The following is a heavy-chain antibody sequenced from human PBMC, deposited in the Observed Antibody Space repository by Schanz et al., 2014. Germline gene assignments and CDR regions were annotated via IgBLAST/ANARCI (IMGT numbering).Heavy chain of an antibody. D-gene: IGHD1-7*01. Sequence: QVPLVQSGAEVKKPGSSVKVSCKATGDTFDNFGISWVRQDPGQGHEWIGRVMPFLGITNLAEKFQDRVTMTADKATSTASMELSGLRSEDTAMYYCARDRWNYEGGMVDIGGQGPMATVSS. V-gene: IGHV1-69*04. CDR3: ARDRWNYEGGMVDI. CDR2: VMPFLGIT. J-gene: IGHJ3*02. CDR1: GDTFDNFG.